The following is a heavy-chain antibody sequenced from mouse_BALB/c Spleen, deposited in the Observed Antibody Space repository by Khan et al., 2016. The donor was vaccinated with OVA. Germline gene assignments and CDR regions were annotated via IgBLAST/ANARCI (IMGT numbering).Heavy chain of an antibody. D-gene: IGHD1-1*02. CDR3: ARTNYYWDFDG. J-gene: IGHJ1*01. CDR2: INTYTGQP. CDR1: GYTFTNYG. Sequence: QIQLVQSGPELKKPGETVKISCTASGYTFTNYGMNWVKQAPGKGLKWMGWINTYTGQPTYPDEFKGRFAFSLETSASTAYWQINNLNNEDTATYFCARTNYYWDFDGWGAGTTVIVSS. V-gene: IGHV9-3-1*01.